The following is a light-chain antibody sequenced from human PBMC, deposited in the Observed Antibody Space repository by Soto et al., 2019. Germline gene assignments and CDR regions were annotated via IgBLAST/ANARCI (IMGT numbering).Light chain of an antibody. V-gene: IGLV2-8*01. CDR2: ELN. Sequence: QSALTQPPSASGSPGQSVSISCTGTSSDVGGYNYVSWYQQHPGKAPKLLIYELNVRPSGVPGPFSGSQSSDTASLTGPGLQAGDEPDYCSRSYAGSNTYVFGPGTKLTVL. CDR1: SSDVGGYNY. CDR3: RSYAGSNTYV. J-gene: IGLJ1*01.